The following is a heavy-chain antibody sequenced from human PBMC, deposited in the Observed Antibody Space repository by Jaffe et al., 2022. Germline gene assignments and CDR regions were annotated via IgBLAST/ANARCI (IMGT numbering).Heavy chain of an antibody. D-gene: IGHD4-17*01. CDR1: GYTFTSYA. CDR3: ARAWSDRMTTVTTGDY. J-gene: IGHJ4*02. Sequence: QVQLVQSGAEVKKPGASVKVSCKASGYTFTSYAMHWVRQAPGQRLEWMGWINAGNGNTKYSQKFQGRVTITRDTSASTAYMELSSLRSEDTAVYYCARAWSDRMTTVTTGDYWGQGTLVTVSS. CDR2: INAGNGNT. V-gene: IGHV1-3*01.